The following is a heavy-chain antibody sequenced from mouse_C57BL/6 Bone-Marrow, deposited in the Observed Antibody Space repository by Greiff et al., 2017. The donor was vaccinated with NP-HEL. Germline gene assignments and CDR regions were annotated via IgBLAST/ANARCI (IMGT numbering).Heavy chain of an antibody. J-gene: IGHJ1*03. Sequence: EVQLVESGGGLVQPGGSLKLSCAASGFTFSDYYMYWVRQTPEKRLEWVAYISNGGGSTYYPDTVKGRFTISRDNAKNTLYLQMSRLKSEDTAMYYCARRDGLLRFYWYFDVWGTGTTVTVSS. D-gene: IGHD1-1*01. V-gene: IGHV5-12*01. CDR3: ARRDGLLRFYWYFDV. CDR1: GFTFSDYY. CDR2: ISNGGGST.